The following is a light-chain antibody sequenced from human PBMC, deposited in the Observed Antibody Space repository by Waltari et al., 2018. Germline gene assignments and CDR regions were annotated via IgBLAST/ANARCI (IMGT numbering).Light chain of an antibody. V-gene: IGLV2-14*01. CDR1: RSDVGGFNY. J-gene: IGLJ3*02. Sequence: QSALTQPASVSGSPGQSITISCSGTRSDVGGFNYVSWYQQHPGKVPKLMIYEVSNRPSGVSNRFSGSKSGNTASLTISGLQAEDEADYYCSSHTSAGTVFGGGTKLTVL. CDR2: EVS. CDR3: SSHTSAGTV.